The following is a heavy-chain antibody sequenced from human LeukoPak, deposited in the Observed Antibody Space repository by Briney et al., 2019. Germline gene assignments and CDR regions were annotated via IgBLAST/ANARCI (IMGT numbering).Heavy chain of an antibody. D-gene: IGHD3-22*01. CDR2: MYYSGDT. CDR3: VRDLKAYYSDLSSYRLYGSDI. V-gene: IGHV4-39*07. Sequence: SETLSLTCTVSGGSISSTNYYWGWIRQPPGKGLEWIGTMYYSGDTYHNPSLKSRVTISVDTSKNQLSLKLTSVTAADTAVYYCVRDLKAYYSDLSSYRLYGSDIWGQGTMVTVSS. J-gene: IGHJ3*02. CDR1: GGSISSTNYY.